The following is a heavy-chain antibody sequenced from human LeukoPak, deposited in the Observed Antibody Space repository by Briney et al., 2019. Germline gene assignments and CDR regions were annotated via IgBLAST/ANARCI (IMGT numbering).Heavy chain of an antibody. J-gene: IGHJ5*02. CDR3: ARRLAAAPGRDWFDP. CDR2: IYYSGST. D-gene: IGHD6-13*01. V-gene: IGHV4-39*01. Sequence: PSETLSLTCPVSGGSIISYNSYWGWIRQPPGKGLEWIGSIYYSGSTYYNPSLKSRVTISVDTSKNQFSLKLSSVTAADTAVYYCARRLAAAPGRDWFDPWGQGTLVTVSS. CDR1: GGSIISYNSY.